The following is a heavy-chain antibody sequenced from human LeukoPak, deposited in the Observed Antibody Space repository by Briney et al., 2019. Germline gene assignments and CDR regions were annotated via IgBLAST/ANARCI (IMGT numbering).Heavy chain of an antibody. CDR2: IYYSGST. Sequence: SETLSLTCTVSGGSISSSSYYWGWIRQPPGKGLEWIGSIYYSGSTYYNPSLKSRVTISVDTSKNQFSLKLTSVTAADTAVYYCARQTRVTNWFDPWGQGILVTVSS. V-gene: IGHV4-39*01. CDR3: ARQTRVTNWFDP. D-gene: IGHD4-17*01. CDR1: GGSISSSSYY. J-gene: IGHJ5*02.